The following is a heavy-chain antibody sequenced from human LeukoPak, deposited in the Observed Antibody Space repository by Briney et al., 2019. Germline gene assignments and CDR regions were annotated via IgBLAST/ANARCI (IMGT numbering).Heavy chain of an antibody. CDR1: GDSISSGGYY. J-gene: IGHJ6*02. Sequence: SETLSLTCTVSGDSISSGGYYWNWIRQHPGKGLEWIEYIFYGGTSYNPSLKIRVTISVDTSKNQFSLKLNSLTAADTAVYYCARAEGMDVWGQGTTITVSS. CDR3: ARAEGMDV. V-gene: IGHV4-31*03. CDR2: IFYGGT.